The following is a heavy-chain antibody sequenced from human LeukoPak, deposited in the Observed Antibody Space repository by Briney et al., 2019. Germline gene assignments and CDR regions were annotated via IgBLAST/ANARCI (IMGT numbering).Heavy chain of an antibody. CDR3: ATTYYYSSGSYRYYFDY. CDR1: GFTFNNYN. Sequence: PGGSLRLSCATSGFTFNNYNMHWVRQAPGKGLEWVSFIRYDGSNKYYADSVKGRFTISRDNSKNTLYLQMNSLRAEDTAVYYCATTYYYSSGSYRYYFDYWARDPWSPSPQ. CDR2: IRYDGSNK. V-gene: IGHV3-30*02. J-gene: IGHJ4*02. D-gene: IGHD3-10*01.